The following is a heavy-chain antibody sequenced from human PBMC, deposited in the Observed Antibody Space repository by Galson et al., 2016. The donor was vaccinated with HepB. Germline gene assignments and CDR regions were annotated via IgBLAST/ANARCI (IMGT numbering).Heavy chain of an antibody. D-gene: IGHD4-17*01. CDR2: ISKSGNTT. CDR1: GFSFSNFA. CDR3: ARSPPNITAYRDL. J-gene: IGHJ4*02. V-gene: IGHV3-NL1*01. Sequence: SLRLSCAASGFSFSNFAMHWVRQAPGKGLEWVSTISKSGNTTYSSDSVKGRFTISRDNSGNTVFLQLDRLRPEDTGVYYCARSPPNITAYRDLWGQGTLVTVSS.